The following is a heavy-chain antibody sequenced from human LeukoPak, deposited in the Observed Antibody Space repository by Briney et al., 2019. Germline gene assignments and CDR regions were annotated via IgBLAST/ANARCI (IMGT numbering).Heavy chain of an antibody. CDR1: GFTFSDHY. D-gene: IGHD3-22*01. V-gene: IGHV3-72*01. CDR3: ATSVPDTRGHYFLND. CDR2: SRNKAKSYTT. J-gene: IGHJ4*02. Sequence: GGSLRLSCAASGFTFSDHYIDWVRQAPGKGLEWLGRSRNKAKSYTTEYAASVKGRFTISRDNAEKSVYLQMNSLDSEDTAVYYCATSVPDTRGHYFLNDWGQGTLVTVSS.